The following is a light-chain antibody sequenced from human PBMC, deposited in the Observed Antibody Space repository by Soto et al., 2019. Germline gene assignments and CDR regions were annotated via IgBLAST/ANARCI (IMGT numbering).Light chain of an antibody. V-gene: IGKV1-5*01. CDR2: DAS. CDR3: QQYNSDSCT. Sequence: DIQMTQSPSTLSASVGDRVTITCRASQSISSWLAWYQQKPGKAPKLLIYDASSLESGVPSRFSGGGSGTEFTLTISSLQPDDFATYYCQQYNSDSCTFGQGTKLEIK. CDR1: QSISSW. J-gene: IGKJ2*02.